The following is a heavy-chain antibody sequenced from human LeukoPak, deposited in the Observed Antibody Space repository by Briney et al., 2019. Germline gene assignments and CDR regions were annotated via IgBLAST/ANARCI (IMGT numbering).Heavy chain of an antibody. D-gene: IGHD6-13*01. J-gene: IGHJ4*02. Sequence: GGSRRLSCAASGFTFSSYAMSWVRQAPGKGLQWVSAISGSGASTYYADSVKGRFTISRDNSKSTLYLQMNSLRAEDTAVYYCARPPFSSSWYYFDYWGQGTLVTVSS. CDR1: GFTFSSYA. CDR2: ISGSGAST. V-gene: IGHV3-23*01. CDR3: ARPPFSSSWYYFDY.